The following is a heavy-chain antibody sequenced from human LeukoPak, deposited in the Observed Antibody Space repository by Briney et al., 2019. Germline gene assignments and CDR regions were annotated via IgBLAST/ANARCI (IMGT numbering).Heavy chain of an antibody. V-gene: IGHV1-2*02. CDR1: GYTFTGYY. J-gene: IGHJ3*02. Sequence: ASVKVSCKASGYTFTGYYMHWVRQAPGQGLEWMGWINPNSGGTNYAQKFQGRVTMTRDTSISTAYMELSRLRSDDTAVYYCARDRAERWLQSRSRYAFDIWGQGTMVTVSS. CDR2: INPNSGGT. D-gene: IGHD5-24*01. CDR3: ARDRAERWLQSRSRYAFDI.